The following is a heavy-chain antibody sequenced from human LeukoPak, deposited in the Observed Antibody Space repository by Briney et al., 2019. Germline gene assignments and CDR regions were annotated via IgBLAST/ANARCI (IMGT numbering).Heavy chain of an antibody. V-gene: IGHV1-2*06. CDR1: GYTFTGYY. Sequence: ASVKVSCKASGYTFTGYYMHWVRQAPGQGLEWMGRINPNSGGTNYAQKFQGRVTMTRDTSISTAYMELSRLRSEDTAVYYCARAGTSSGRYYYYGMDVWGQGTTVTVSS. CDR3: ARAGTSSGRYYYYGMDV. J-gene: IGHJ6*02. D-gene: IGHD6-19*01. CDR2: INPNSGGT.